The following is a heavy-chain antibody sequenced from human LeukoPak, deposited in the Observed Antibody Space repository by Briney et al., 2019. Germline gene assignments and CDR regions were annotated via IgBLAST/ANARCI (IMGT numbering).Heavy chain of an antibody. V-gene: IGHV3-11*01. CDR2: ISGPGSII. Sequence: GGSLRLSCAASGFTFSDYYMGWVRQAPGKGLEWVSFISGPGSIIYYADSVKGRFTISRDNAKNSLYLQMNSLRAEGTAVYYCARDYADYVGYFFFDYWGQGTLVTVSS. CDR3: ARDYADYVGYFFFDY. J-gene: IGHJ4*02. CDR1: GFTFSDYY. D-gene: IGHD4-17*01.